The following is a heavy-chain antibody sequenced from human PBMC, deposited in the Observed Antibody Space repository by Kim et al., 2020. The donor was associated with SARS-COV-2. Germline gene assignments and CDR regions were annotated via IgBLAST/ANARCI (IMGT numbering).Heavy chain of an antibody. Sequence: SETLSLTCAVYGGSFSGYYWSWIRQPPGKGLEWIGEINNSGSTNYNPSLKSRVTISVDTPKNQFSLQLSSVTAADTAVYYCAGAWRGYYWGGVKYFDYLGQGTPVTGFS. D-gene: IGHD3-3*01. CDR2: INNSGST. J-gene: IGHJ4*02. V-gene: IGHV4-34*01. CDR1: GGSFSGYY. CDR3: AGAWRGYYWGGVKYFDY.